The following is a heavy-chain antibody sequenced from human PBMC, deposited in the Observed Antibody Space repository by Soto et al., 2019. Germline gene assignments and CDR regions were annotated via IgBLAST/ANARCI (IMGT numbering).Heavy chain of an antibody. CDR1: GYIYTSYY. CDR2: INPFDGSR. V-gene: IGHV1-46*03. CDR3: SRVDPGETSPFDH. J-gene: IGHJ4*02. Sequence: RASVKVSCKASGYIYTSYYLHWVRQAPGQGLEWMGWINPFDGSRMFAQSFQGRVTFTRDTSTSTVYMELSGLRSDDTAVYYCSRVDPGETSPFDHWGQGTLVTV. D-gene: IGHD5-18*01.